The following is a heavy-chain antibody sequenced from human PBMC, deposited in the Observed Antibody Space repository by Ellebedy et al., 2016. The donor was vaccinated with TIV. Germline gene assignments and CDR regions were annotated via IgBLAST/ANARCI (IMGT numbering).Heavy chain of an antibody. CDR1: GYTFTSYD. J-gene: IGHJ6*03. CDR3: ARDPAAPGGYYYMDV. CDR2: MNPNSGNT. V-gene: IGHV1-8*01. Sequence: ASVKVSCXASGYTFTSYDINWVRQATGQGLEWMGWMNPNSGNTGYAQKFQGRVTMTRDTSISTAYMELSRLRSDDTAVYYCARDPAAPGGYYYMDVWGKGTTVTVSS. D-gene: IGHD3-16*01.